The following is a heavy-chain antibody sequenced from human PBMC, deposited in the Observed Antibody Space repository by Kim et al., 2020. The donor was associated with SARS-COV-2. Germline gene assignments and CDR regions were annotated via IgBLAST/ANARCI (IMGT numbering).Heavy chain of an antibody. CDR3: ARGSRWLQFCY. Sequence: TNYNPTLKSRVTISVDTSKSQFSLRLSSVTAADTAVYYCARGSRWLQFCYWGQGTLVTVSS. CDR2: T. D-gene: IGHD5-12*01. V-gene: IGHV4-34*01. J-gene: IGHJ4*02.